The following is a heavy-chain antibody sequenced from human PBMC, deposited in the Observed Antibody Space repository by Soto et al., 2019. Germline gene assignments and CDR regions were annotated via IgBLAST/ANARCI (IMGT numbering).Heavy chain of an antibody. CDR3: ARDPVFYGADEHFDY. J-gene: IGHJ4*02. CDR2: IIPIFGTA. D-gene: IGHD4-17*01. Sequence: QVQLVQSGAEVKKPGSSVKVSCKASGGTFSSYAISWVRPAPGRGLEWMGGIIPIFGTANDGQKFQGRVTINADESTSTAYMELSSLRSDDTAVYYCARDPVFYGADEHFDYWGQETLVTVSS. CDR1: GGTFSSYA. V-gene: IGHV1-69*01.